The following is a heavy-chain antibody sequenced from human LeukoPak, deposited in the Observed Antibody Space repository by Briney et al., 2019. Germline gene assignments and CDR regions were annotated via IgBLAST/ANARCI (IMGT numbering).Heavy chain of an antibody. J-gene: IGHJ4*02. D-gene: IGHD6-6*01. CDR1: GYTFTSYY. V-gene: IGHV1-46*01. Sequence: ASVKVSCKASGYTFTSYYMHWVRQAPGQGLEWVGIINPSGGSTTYAQKFQGRVTITADKSTSTAYMELSSLRSEDTAVYYCARDPPGRPYSSSSYGWGQGTLVTVSS. CDR3: ARDPPGRPYSSSSYG. CDR2: INPSGGST.